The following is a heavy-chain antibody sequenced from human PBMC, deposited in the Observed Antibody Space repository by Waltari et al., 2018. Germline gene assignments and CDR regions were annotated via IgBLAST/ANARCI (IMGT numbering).Heavy chain of an antibody. D-gene: IGHD6-13*01. V-gene: IGHV3-23*03. J-gene: IGHJ4*02. Sequence: EVQLLESGGGLVQPGGSLRLSCAASGFTFSSYAMSWVRQAPGKGLEWVSVIYSGGSTYYADSVKGRFTISRDNSKNTLYLQMNSLRAEDTAVYYCAKGPSRAAAVPYWGQGTLVTVSS. CDR3: AKGPSRAAAVPY. CDR1: GFTFSSYA. CDR2: IYSGGST.